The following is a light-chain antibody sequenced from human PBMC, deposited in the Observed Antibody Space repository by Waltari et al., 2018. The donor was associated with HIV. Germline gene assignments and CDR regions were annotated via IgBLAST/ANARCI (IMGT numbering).Light chain of an antibody. V-gene: IGKV3-20*01. Sequence: EIVLTQSPGTLSLSPGERATLSCRGDQSVRSASLAWYQQKPGQAPRLLISGASSRAPGIPDRFSGSGAVTDFILTSSRLEPEDCAVYYCQQYAASPLTFGGGTRVEIK. J-gene: IGKJ4*01. CDR2: GAS. CDR3: QQYAASPLT. CDR1: QSVRSAS.